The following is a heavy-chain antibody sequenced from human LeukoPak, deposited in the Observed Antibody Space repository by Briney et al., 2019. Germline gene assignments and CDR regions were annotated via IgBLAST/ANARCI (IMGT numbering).Heavy chain of an antibody. J-gene: IGHJ4*02. CDR2: INHSGST. D-gene: IGHD2-2*01. Sequence: SETLSLTCAVYGGSFSGYYWSWIRQPPGRGLEWIGEINHSGSTNYNPSLKSRVTISVDTSKNQFSLKLSSVTAADTAVYYCARLWYCSSTSCYGIDYWGQGTLVTVSS. CDR3: ARLWYCSSTSCYGIDY. CDR1: GGSFSGYY. V-gene: IGHV4-34*01.